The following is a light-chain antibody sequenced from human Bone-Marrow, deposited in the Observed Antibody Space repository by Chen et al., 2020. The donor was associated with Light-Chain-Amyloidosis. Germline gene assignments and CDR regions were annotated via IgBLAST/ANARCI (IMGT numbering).Light chain of an antibody. V-gene: IGLV3-25*03. CDR1: AWPTKY. Sequence: SSELTPPPSVSVSPGPKARITSSGDAWPTKYAYWYQQKPGQAPVLVIHRDTERPSGISERFSGASAGTTATLTISGVQAEDEADYHGQSADSSGTYEVIFGGGTKLTVL. CDR3: QSADSSGTYEVI. J-gene: IGLJ2*01. CDR2: RDT.